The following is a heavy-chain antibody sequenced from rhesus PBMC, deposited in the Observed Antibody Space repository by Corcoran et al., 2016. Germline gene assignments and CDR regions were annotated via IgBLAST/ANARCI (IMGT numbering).Heavy chain of an antibody. CDR1: GGSISGYYY. V-gene: IGHV4-73*01. CDR3: ARRKGYSSGWSIWYFDI. CDR2: IYGNSAST. J-gene: IGHJ2*01. Sequence: QVKLQQWGEGLVKPSETLSLTCAVYGGSISGYYYWSWIRRPPGKGLEWIGYIYGNSASTNSNPSLKNRVTISKDTSKNQFSLKLSSVTAADTAVYYCARRKGYSSGWSIWYFDIWGPGTPITISS. D-gene: IGHD6S26*01.